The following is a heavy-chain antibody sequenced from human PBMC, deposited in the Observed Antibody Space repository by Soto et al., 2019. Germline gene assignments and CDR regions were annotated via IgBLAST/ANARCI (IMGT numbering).Heavy chain of an antibody. CDR1: GGSFSGYY. Sequence: PSETLSLTCAVYGGSFSGYYWSWIRQPPGKGLEWIGEINHSGSTNYNPSLKSRVTISVDTSKNQFSLKLSSVTAADTAVYYCQYSSSWYALQDYWGQGSLVTVSS. D-gene: IGHD6-13*01. CDR2: INHSGST. J-gene: IGHJ4*02. V-gene: IGHV4-34*01. CDR3: QYSSSWYALQDY.